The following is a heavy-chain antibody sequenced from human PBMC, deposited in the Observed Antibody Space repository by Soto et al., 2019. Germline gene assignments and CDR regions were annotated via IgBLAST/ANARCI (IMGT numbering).Heavy chain of an antibody. V-gene: IGHV1-69*06. Sequence: SVKVSCKASGGTFSSYAISWVRQAPGQGLEWMGGIIPIFGTANYAQKFQGRVTITADKSTSTAYMELSSLRSEDTAVYYCARGWSYCSGGSCYYPGYSGQVPLVTVSS. CDR2: IIPIFGTA. CDR3: ARGWSYCSGGSCYYPGY. J-gene: IGHJ4*02. CDR1: GGTFSSYA. D-gene: IGHD2-15*01.